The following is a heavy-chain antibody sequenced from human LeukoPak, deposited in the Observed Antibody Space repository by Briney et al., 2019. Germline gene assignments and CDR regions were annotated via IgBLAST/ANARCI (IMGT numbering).Heavy chain of an antibody. CDR3: AKSYGSGNYFDL. Sequence: PSETLSLICTVSGGSLSSYYWRWIRQPPGKGLEWVGYIYYSGSTNYNPSLKSRVTISVDTSKNQFPLKLNSVTAADTAVYYCAKSYGSGNYFDLWGQGTLVTVSS. CDR2: IYYSGST. V-gene: IGHV4-59*01. CDR1: GGSLSSYY. D-gene: IGHD3-10*01. J-gene: IGHJ4*02.